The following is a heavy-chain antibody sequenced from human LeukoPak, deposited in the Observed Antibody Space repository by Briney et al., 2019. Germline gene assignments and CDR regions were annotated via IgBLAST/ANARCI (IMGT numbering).Heavy chain of an antibody. CDR1: GYTFTSYW. V-gene: IGHV5-51*01. CDR3: ARQVDGYNYWYFDY. CDR2: IYPADSNT. D-gene: IGHD5-24*01. Sequence: GVSLKISCKGSGYTFTSYWIAWVRQMPGKGLEWMGIIYPADSNTRYSPSFQGQVSISADKSISTAYLQWSSLKASDTVMYFCARQVDGYNYWYFDYWGQGTLVTVSS. J-gene: IGHJ4*02.